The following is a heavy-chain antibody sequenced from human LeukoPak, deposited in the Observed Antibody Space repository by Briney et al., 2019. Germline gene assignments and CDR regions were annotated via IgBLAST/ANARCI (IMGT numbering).Heavy chain of an antibody. CDR2: INPNSGGT. J-gene: IGHJ6*02. Sequence: ASVKVSCKASGYTFTGYYMHWVRQAPGQGLEWMGWINPNSGGTNYAQKFQGRVTMTRDTSISTAYMELSRLRSDDTAVYYCARDGPGSYYYYYGMDVWGQGTTVTVSS. D-gene: IGHD1-26*01. CDR1: GYTFTGYY. CDR3: ARDGPGSYYYYYGMDV. V-gene: IGHV1-2*02.